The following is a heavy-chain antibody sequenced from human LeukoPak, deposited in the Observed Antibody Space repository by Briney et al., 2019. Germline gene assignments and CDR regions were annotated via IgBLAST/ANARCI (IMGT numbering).Heavy chain of an antibody. CDR2: IYYSGST. CDR3: ARRDHYAFWISRSYYMDV. Sequence: SETLSLTCTDSGGSISSSSYYWGWIRQPPGKGLEWIGSIYYSGSTYYNPSLKSRVTISVDTSKNQFSLKLSSVTAADTAVYYCARRDHYAFWISRSYYMDVWGKGTTVTVSS. J-gene: IGHJ6*03. D-gene: IGHD3-3*01. V-gene: IGHV4-39*01. CDR1: GGSISSSSYY.